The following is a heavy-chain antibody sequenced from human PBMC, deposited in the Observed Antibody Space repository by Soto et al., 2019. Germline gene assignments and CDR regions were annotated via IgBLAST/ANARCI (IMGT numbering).Heavy chain of an antibody. Sequence: EVQLVESGGGLVQPGGSLRLSCAASGFTFSSYWMSWVRQAPGKGLEWVANIKQDGSEKYYVDSVKGRFTISRDNAKNSLYLQMNSLRAEDTAVYYCARDRATGTPAYYYYYMDVWGKGTTVTVSS. J-gene: IGHJ6*03. CDR1: GFTFSSYW. D-gene: IGHD1-1*01. V-gene: IGHV3-7*01. CDR3: ARDRATGTPAYYYYYMDV. CDR2: IKQDGSEK.